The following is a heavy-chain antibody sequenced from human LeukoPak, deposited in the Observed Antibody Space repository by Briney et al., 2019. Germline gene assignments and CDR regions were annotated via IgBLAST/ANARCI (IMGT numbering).Heavy chain of an antibody. CDR2: IYTSGST. J-gene: IGHJ6*03. CDR1: GGSISSGSYY. Sequence: SQTLSLTCTVSGGSISSGSYYWSWIRQPAGKGLEWIGRIYTSGSTNYNPSLKSRLTISVDTSKNQFSLKLSSVTAADTAVYYCARDLYYYYMDVWGKGTTVTVSS. V-gene: IGHV4-61*02. CDR3: ARDLYYYYMDV.